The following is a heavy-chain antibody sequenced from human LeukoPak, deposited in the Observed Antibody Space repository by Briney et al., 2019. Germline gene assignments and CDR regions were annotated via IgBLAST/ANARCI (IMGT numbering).Heavy chain of an antibody. CDR3: ASLPHSRGGSYSDY. Sequence: PGGSLRLSCAASGFTFSSYAMHWVRQAPGKGLEWVAVISYDGSNKYYADSVKGRFAISRDNSRDTLWLQMNSLRADDTAVYYCASLPHSRGGSYSDYWGQGTLVTVSS. J-gene: IGHJ4*02. CDR2: ISYDGSNK. D-gene: IGHD1-26*01. CDR1: GFTFSSYA. V-gene: IGHV3-30*09.